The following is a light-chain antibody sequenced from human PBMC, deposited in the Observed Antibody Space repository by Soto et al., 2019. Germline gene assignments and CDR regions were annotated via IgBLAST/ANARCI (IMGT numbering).Light chain of an antibody. CDR1: QSVSSSY. J-gene: IGKJ1*01. Sequence: IVMTQSPPTLSVSPGERATLSCRASQSVSSSYLAWYQQKPGQAPRLLIYGASSRATGIPDRFSGSGSGTDFTLTISRLEPEDFAVYYCQQYGSSPWTFGQGTKVDI. CDR3: QQYGSSPWT. V-gene: IGKV3-20*01. CDR2: GAS.